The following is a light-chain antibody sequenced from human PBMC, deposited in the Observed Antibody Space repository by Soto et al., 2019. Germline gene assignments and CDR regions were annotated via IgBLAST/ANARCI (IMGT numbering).Light chain of an antibody. CDR3: QQYGSSPGT. CDR1: QSVGSN. J-gene: IGKJ1*01. CDR2: GAS. V-gene: IGKV3-15*01. Sequence: EVVLTQSPATLSVSPGAGATLSCRASQSVGSNLAWYQQKPGQTPRVLIYGASTRAIGIPARFSGSGFGTEFTLTISSLQSEDFAVYYCQQYGSSPGTFGQGTKVEVK.